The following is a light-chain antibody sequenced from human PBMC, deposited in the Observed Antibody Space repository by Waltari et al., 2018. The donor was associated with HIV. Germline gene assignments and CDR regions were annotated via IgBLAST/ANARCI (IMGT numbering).Light chain of an antibody. Sequence: QSALPQPHSVSGSPGQSVTISCTGTSSDVGGYTYASWYRQFPGKAPSVIIHYVNKMPSWVPDRFSCSKCGNTAALTTSGLQTDDEAGYYCCSDGGNSDVVFGAGTTLTVL. J-gene: IGLJ2*01. CDR3: CSDGGNSDVV. CDR1: SSDVGGYTY. CDR2: YVN. V-gene: IGLV2-11*01.